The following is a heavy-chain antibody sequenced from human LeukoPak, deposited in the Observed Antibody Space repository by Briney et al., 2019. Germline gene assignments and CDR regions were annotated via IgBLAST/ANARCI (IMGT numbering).Heavy chain of an antibody. V-gene: IGHV4-34*01. J-gene: IGHJ5*02. CDR2: MNESGGT. CDR1: GGSFSGYY. Sequence: SETLSLTCAVSGGSFSGYYCSWIRNPPAPGQERIGEMNESGGTTYNPSLKSRVTMSVDPSKNQLSLKLTAVTAADTAVYYCARGLRAARFASWGQGTLVTVSA. D-gene: IGHD6-6*01. CDR3: ARGLRAARFAS.